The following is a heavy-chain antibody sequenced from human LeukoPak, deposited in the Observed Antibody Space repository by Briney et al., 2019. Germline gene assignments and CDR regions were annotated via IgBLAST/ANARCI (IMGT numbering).Heavy chain of an antibody. CDR3: AKDSLGIPRFDD. J-gene: IGHJ4*02. Sequence: GGSLRLSCAASGFSFGIYAMHWVRQAPGKGLEWVSGISASGDVIHAADSVKSRFTISRADNALYLQMLDLRPEDSVMYYCAKDSLGIPRFDDWGQGTLVTVSS. D-gene: IGHD7-27*01. V-gene: IGHV3-23*01. CDR1: GFSFGIYA. CDR2: ISASGDVI.